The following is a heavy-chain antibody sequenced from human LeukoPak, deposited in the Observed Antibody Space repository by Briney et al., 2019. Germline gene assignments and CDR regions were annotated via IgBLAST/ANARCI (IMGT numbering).Heavy chain of an antibody. CDR2: IYSGGST. D-gene: IGHD6-13*01. V-gene: IGHV3-53*01. Sequence: GGSLRLSCAASGFSVSSNYMSWVRQAPGKGLEWVSVIYSGGSTYYADSVKGRFTVSRDISKNTLSLQMNSLRAEDTAVYYCARSIAAAAHYYYYGMDVWGKGTTVTVSS. J-gene: IGHJ6*04. CDR3: ARSIAAAAHYYYYGMDV. CDR1: GFSVSSNY.